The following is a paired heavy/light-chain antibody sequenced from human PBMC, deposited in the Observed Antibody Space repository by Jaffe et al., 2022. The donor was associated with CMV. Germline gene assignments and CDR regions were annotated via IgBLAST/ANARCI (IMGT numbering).Light chain of an antibody. CDR1: QGIRYD. Sequence: AIQMTQSPSSLSASVGDRVTIICRASQGIRYDLSWYQQKPGKAPKLLIYAASSLQSGVPSRFSGSGSGTHFTFTISSLQPDDFATYYCLQDYDSPLTFGGGTKVEIK. CDR2: AAS. V-gene: IGKV1-6*01. CDR3: LQDYDSPLT. J-gene: IGKJ4*01.
Heavy chain of an antibody. V-gene: IGHV3-9*01. Sequence: EVQLVESGGGLVQPGRSLRLSCAASGFTFNDYAMHWVRQAPGKGLEWVSGISWNSNSIGYADSKKGRFTISRDNAKNSLYLQMNSLRAEDTALYYCAKGRREVMGYYGMDVWGQGTTVTVSS. CDR2: ISWNSNSI. D-gene: IGHD3-10*01. CDR3: AKGRREVMGYYGMDV. CDR1: GFTFNDYA. J-gene: IGHJ6*02.